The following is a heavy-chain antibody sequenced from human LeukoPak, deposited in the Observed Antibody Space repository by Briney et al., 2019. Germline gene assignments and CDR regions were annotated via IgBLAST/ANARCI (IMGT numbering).Heavy chain of an antibody. D-gene: IGHD1-14*01. J-gene: IGHJ4*02. Sequence: PSETLSLTCTVSGGSMSTYYWTWIRRPPGRGLEWIGFIYYTGSTNYNPSLKSRVTISVDTSKNQFSLKLSSVTAADTAVYYCAGMRITTPTVRTLDCWGQGTLVTVSS. CDR2: IYYTGST. CDR3: AGMRITTPTVRTLDC. CDR1: GGSMSTYY. V-gene: IGHV4-59*01.